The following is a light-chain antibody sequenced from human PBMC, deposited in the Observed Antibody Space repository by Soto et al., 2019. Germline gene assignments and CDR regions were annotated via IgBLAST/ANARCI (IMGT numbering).Light chain of an antibody. CDR2: WAS. J-gene: IGKJ4*01. Sequence: DLELTHSPDSLTVSLGERATINCKSSQSVYYTSNNKNYLAWYQQKPGQPPRLLIYWASTRESGVPERFSGSGSGTDFTLTISSLQAGDVAVYYCQQYYSTPTFGGGTKVDI. CDR1: QSVYYTSNNKNY. V-gene: IGKV4-1*01. CDR3: QQYYSTPT.